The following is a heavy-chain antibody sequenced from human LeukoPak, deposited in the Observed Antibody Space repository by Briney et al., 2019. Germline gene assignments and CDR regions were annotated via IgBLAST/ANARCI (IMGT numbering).Heavy chain of an antibody. J-gene: IGHJ4*02. CDR3: ARVDCSGASCYLDR. Sequence: GGSLRLSCAASGFTFSSYVMNWVRQAPGKGLEWVSYISISGSTIYYADSVKGRFTISRDNAKNSLYLVMNSLRAEDTAVYYCARVDCSGASCYLDRWGQGTLVTVSS. CDR1: GFTFSSYV. CDR2: ISISGSTI. D-gene: IGHD2-15*01. V-gene: IGHV3-48*03.